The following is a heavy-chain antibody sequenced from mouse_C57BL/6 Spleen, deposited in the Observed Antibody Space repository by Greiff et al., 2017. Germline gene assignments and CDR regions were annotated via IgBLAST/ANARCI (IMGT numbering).Heavy chain of an antibody. CDR1: GYTFTDYY. V-gene: IGHV1-26*01. CDR2: INPNNGGT. CDR3: ARERDYYGGFAY. Sequence: VQLQQSGPELVKPGASVKISCKASGYTFTDYYMNWVKQSHGKSLEWIGDINPNNGGTSYNQKFKGKATLTVDKSSSTAYMELRSLTSEDSAVYYCARERDYYGGFAYWGQGTLVTVSA. D-gene: IGHD1-1*01. J-gene: IGHJ3*01.